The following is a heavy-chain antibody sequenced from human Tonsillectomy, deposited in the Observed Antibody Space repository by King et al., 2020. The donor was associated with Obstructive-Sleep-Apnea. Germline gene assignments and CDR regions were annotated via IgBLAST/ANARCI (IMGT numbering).Heavy chain of an antibody. CDR1: GSSVNSFY. CDR3: ARVGETIYYYYGMDV. Sequence: VQLQESGPGLVEPSETLSLTCTVSGSSVNSFYWSWIRQPAGEGLEWIGRIYTSGSTDYNPSLTSRVTMSVETSKNQFSLKLTSVTAADTAVYYCARVGETIYYYYGMDVWGQGTTVTVSS. D-gene: IGHD1-7*01. J-gene: IGHJ6*02. V-gene: IGHV4-4*07. CDR2: IYTSGST.